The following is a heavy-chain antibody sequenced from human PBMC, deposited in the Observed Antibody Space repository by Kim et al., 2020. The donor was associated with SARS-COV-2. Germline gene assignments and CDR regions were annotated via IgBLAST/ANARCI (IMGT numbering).Heavy chain of an antibody. D-gene: IGHD5-18*01. Sequence: SETLSLTCTVSGGSISSGCYYWSWIRQHPGKGREWIGYNYDSGSTYYNPSLKSRVTVSVDTSKNQFSLKLSSVTAADTAVYYCARDRYSYGYSSAGDYYYCMDLWGRGTTVTLSS. CDR3: ARDRYSYGYSSAGDYYYCMDL. CDR2: NYDSGST. J-gene: IGHJ6*02. CDR1: GGSISSGCYY. V-gene: IGHV4-31*03.